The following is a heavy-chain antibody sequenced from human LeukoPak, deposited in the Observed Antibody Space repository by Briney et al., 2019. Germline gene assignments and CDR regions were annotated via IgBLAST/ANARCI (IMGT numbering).Heavy chain of an antibody. CDR2: IYHSGST. CDR3: AKGNYYDSSGYGSYYFDY. D-gene: IGHD3-22*01. V-gene: IGHV4-38-2*02. CDR1: GYSISSGYY. J-gene: IGHJ4*02. Sequence: PSETLSLTCTVSGYSISSGYYWGWIRQPPGKGLEWIGSIYHSGSTYYNPSLKSRVTISVDTSKNQFSLKLSSVTAADTAVYYCAKGNYYDSSGYGSYYFDYWGQGTLVTVSS.